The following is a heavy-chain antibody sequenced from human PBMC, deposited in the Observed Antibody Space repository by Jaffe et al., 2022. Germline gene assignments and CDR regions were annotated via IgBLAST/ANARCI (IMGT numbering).Heavy chain of an antibody. V-gene: IGHV3-23*01. CDR3: AKDRTSVITTNWYFDL. CDR1: AFTFSSYA. Sequence: EVQLLESGGGLVQPGGSLRLSCAGSAFTFSSYAMSWVRQAPGKGLEWVSGITGSGGNTYYADSVKGRFTISRDNSKNTLYLQMNSLRAEDTAVYYCAKDRTSVITTNWYFDLWGRGTLVTVSS. J-gene: IGHJ2*01. CDR2: ITGSGGNT. D-gene: IGHD4-17*01.